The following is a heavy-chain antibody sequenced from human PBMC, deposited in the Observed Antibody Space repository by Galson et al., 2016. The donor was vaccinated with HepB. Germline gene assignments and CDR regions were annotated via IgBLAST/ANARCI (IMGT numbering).Heavy chain of an antibody. CDR2: TYYRSKWYN. D-gene: IGHD1/OR15-1a*01. J-gene: IGHJ6*02. Sequence: CAISGDSVSSYRAAWNWIRQSPSRGLEWLGRTYYRSKWYNDYAVSVKSRIIVNPDTSKNQFSLQLNSVTPEDTAVYYCVEQRKGAPYGMDVWGQGTTVTVSS. V-gene: IGHV6-1*01. CDR1: GDSVSSYRAA. CDR3: VEQRKGAPYGMDV.